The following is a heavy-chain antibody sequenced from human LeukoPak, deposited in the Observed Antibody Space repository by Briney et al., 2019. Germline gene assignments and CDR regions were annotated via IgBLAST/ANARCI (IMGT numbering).Heavy chain of an antibody. V-gene: IGHV4-39*07. CDR3: ARRMAGMAFGYYYYGMDV. J-gene: IGHJ6*02. Sequence: SETLSLTCTVSGGSISSSSYYWGWIRQPPGKGLEWIGTIYYSGGTYYNPSLKSRVTISVDTSKNQFSLKLSSVTAADTAVYYCARRMAGMAFGYYYYGMDVWGQGTTVTVSS. CDR2: IYYSGGT. CDR1: GGSISSSSYY. D-gene: IGHD5-24*01.